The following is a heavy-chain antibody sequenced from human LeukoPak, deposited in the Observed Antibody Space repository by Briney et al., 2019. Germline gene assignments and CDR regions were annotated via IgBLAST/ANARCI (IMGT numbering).Heavy chain of an antibody. D-gene: IGHD3-16*01. CDR3: ATRDFGSDAFDI. V-gene: IGHV5-51*01. CDR1: GYSFTTFW. Sequence: GESLKISCQGSGYSFTTFWIGWVRQTPGKGLEWMGIIYPGDSDTMYSPSFQGQVTISAGKSISTAYLQWSSLKASDTAMYYCATRDFGSDAFDIWGQGTMVTVSS. CDR2: IYPGDSDT. J-gene: IGHJ3*02.